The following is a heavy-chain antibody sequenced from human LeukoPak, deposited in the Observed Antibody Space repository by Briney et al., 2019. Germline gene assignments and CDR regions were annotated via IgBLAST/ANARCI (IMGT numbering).Heavy chain of an antibody. CDR3: ARGPRLERHGMDV. J-gene: IGHJ6*02. D-gene: IGHD1-1*01. V-gene: IGHV3-66*01. CDR1: GFTVSRNY. Sequence: GGSLRLSCAASGFTVSRNYMSWVRQAPGKGLEWVSVISSGDTTYSDDSAKGKFTTSRDSSKNTLYLQMTSLRAEDTAVYFCARGPRLERHGMDVWGQGTTVTVSS. CDR2: ISSGDTT.